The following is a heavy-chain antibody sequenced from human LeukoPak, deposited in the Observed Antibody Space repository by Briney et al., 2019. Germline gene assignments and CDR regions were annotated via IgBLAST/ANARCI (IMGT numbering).Heavy chain of an antibody. CDR2: IYYSGST. D-gene: IGHD2-2*01. CDR3: ARGDVVVPAAYYYGSGGQGAFDI. Sequence: SETLSLTCTVSGGSISSYYWSWIRQPPGKGLEWIGYIYYSGSTNYNPSLKSRVTISVDTSKNRFSLKLSSVTAADTAVYYCARGDVVVPAAYYYGSGGQGAFDIWGQGTMVTVSS. V-gene: IGHV4-59*01. CDR1: GGSISSYY. J-gene: IGHJ3*02.